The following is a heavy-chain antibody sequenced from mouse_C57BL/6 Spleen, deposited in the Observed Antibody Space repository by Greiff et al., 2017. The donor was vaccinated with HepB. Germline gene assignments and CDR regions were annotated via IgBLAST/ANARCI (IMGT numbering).Heavy chain of an antibody. D-gene: IGHD1-1*01. Sequence: QVHVKQSGPGLVAPSQSLSITCTVSGFSLTSYGVHWVRQPPGKGLEWLVVIWSDGSTTYNSALKSRLSISKDNSKSQVFLKMNSLQTDDTAMYYCARHSITTDAMDYWGQGTSVTVSS. CDR1: GFSLTSYG. J-gene: IGHJ4*01. CDR3: ARHSITTDAMDY. CDR2: IWSDGST. V-gene: IGHV2-6-1*01.